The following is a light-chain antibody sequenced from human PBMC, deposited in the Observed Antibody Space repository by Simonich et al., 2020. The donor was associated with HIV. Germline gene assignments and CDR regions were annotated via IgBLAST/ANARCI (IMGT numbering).Light chain of an antibody. CDR1: QSISSY. CDR2: AAS. V-gene: IGKV1-39*01. J-gene: IGKJ4*01. CDR3: QQSYSTPPT. Sequence: DIQMTQSPSSLSESVGDRVNIHCRASQSISSYLNWYQQKPGKAPQLLIYAASSWQSGVPSRFSGSGSGTDFTLSISRLQPEDFATYYCQQSYSTPPTFGGGTKVEIK.